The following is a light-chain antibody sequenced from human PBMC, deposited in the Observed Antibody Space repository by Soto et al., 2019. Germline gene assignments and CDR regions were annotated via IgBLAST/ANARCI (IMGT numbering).Light chain of an antibody. Sequence: EIVLTQSPGTLSLSPGERATLSCRASQSVSSSYLAWYQQKPGQAPRLLIYGASSRATGIPDRFSGSGSGTDFTRTISRLEPEDFLVYYCQQYGSSPLTVGQGTKVEIK. CDR1: QSVSSSY. J-gene: IGKJ1*01. CDR3: QQYGSSPLT. CDR2: GAS. V-gene: IGKV3-20*01.